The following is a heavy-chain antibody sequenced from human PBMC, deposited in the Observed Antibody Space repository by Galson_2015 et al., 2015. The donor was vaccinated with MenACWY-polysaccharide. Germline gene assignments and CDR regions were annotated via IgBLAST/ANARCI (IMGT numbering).Heavy chain of an antibody. CDR3: ARGHLGLGL. CDR2: IKKDGSEK. Sequence: SLRLSCAASGLTFSNWWLTWVRQAPGKGLAWVASIKKDGSEKYYVDSVKGRFTISRDNAKDPLYLQMNSLRAEDTAVYFCARGHLGLGLWGQGTTVTVSS. J-gene: IGHJ6*02. V-gene: IGHV3-7*01. CDR1: GLTFSNWW. D-gene: IGHD7-27*01.